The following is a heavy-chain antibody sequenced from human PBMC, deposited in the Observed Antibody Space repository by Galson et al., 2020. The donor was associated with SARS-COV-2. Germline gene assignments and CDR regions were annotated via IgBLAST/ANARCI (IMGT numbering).Heavy chain of an antibody. D-gene: IGHD5-12*01. CDR1: GFTFSSYS. J-gene: IGHJ4*02. V-gene: IGHV3-48*01. CDR3: ARGGAYSGYDGPYYFDY. CDR2: ISSSSSTI. Sequence: GGSLRLSCAASGFTFSSYSMNWVRQAPGKGLEWVSYISSSSSTIYYADSVKGRFTISRDNAKNSLYLQMNSLRAEDTAVYYCARGGAYSGYDGPYYFDYWGQGTLVTVSS.